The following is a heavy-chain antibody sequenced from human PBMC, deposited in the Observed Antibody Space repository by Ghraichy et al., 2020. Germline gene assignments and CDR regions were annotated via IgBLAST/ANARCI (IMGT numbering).Heavy chain of an antibody. CDR2: VYTSGST. CDR1: GGSISSFY. CDR3: ARDLRGMDV. V-gene: IGHV4-4*07. Sequence: SQTLSLTCTVSGGSISSFYCSWIRQPAGKGLEWIGRVYTSGSTNYNPSLKSRVTMSVDTSKTQFSLNLTSVTAADTAVYYCARDLRGMDVWGQGTTVTVSS. J-gene: IGHJ6*02.